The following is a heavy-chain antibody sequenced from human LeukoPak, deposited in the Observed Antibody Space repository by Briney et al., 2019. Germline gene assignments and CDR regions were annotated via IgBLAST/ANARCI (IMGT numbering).Heavy chain of an antibody. J-gene: IGHJ3*02. CDR2: ISSSSSYI. CDR1: GFTFSSYS. D-gene: IGHD2-2*01. Sequence: PGGSLRLSCAASGFTFSSYSMNWVRQAPGKGLEWVSSISSSSSYIYYADSVKGRFTISRDNAKNSLYLQMNSLRAEDTAVYCCARLIVPAAMLSAFDIWGQGTMVTVSS. CDR3: ARLIVPAAMLSAFDI. V-gene: IGHV3-21*01.